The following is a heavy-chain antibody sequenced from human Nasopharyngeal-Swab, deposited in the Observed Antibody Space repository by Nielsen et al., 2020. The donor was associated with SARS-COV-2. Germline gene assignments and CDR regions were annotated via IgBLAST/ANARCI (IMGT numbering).Heavy chain of an antibody. CDR3: ARAYGGSYWYFDL. Sequence: GESLKISCAASGFTFSSYAMHWVRQAPGKGLEWVAVISYDGSNKYYADSVKGRFTISRDNSKNTLYLQMNSLRAEDTAVYYCARAYGGSYWYFDLWGRGTLVPVSS. V-gene: IGHV3-30-3*01. CDR2: ISYDGSNK. CDR1: GFTFSSYA. J-gene: IGHJ2*01. D-gene: IGHD4-23*01.